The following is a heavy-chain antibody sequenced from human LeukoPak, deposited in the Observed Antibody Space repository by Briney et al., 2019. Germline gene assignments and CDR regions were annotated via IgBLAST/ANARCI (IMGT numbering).Heavy chain of an antibody. J-gene: IGHJ4*02. V-gene: IGHV4-31*03. CDR3: ARDVGASNFDS. Sequence: SETLSLTCTVSGGSISSGGYYWSWIRLHPGKGLEWIGYIYYSGSTYYNPSLKSRVTISVDTSKNQFSLKLSSVTAADTAVYYCARDVGASNFDSWGQGVQVTVSS. CDR1: GGSISSGGYY. D-gene: IGHD1-26*01. CDR2: IYYSGST.